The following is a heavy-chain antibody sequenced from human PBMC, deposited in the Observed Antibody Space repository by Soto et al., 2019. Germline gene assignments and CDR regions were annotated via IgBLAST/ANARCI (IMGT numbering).Heavy chain of an antibody. J-gene: IGHJ6*02. CDR1: GGSISSYY. V-gene: IGHV4-59*01. Sequence: QVQLQESGPGLVKPSETLSLTCTVSGGSISSYYWSWIRQPPGKGLEWIGYIYYSGSTNYNPSLMSRVTISVDTSKNQFSLKLSSVTAADTAVYYCGAVAGTVYYYGMHVWGQGTTVTVSS. CDR3: GAVAGTVYYYGMHV. CDR2: IYYSGST. D-gene: IGHD6-19*01.